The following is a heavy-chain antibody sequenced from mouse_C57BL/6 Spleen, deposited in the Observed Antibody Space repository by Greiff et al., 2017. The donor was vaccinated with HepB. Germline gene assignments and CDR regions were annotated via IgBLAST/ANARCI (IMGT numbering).Heavy chain of an antibody. V-gene: IGHV2-6-1*01. CDR3: ARHDPYYYGSSGGAMDY. J-gene: IGHJ4*01. D-gene: IGHD1-1*01. Sequence: QVQLQQSGPGLVAPSQSLSITCTVSGFSLTSYGVHWVRQPPGKGLEWLVVIWSDGSTTYNSALKSRLSISKDNSKSQVFLKMNSLQTDDTAMYYCARHDPYYYGSSGGAMDYWGQGTSVTVSS. CDR2: IWSDGST. CDR1: GFSLTSYG.